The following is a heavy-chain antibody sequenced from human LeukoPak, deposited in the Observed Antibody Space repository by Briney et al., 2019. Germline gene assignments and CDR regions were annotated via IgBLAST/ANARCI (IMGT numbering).Heavy chain of an antibody. D-gene: IGHD4-17*01. CDR2: IYYSGST. CDR3: ARERGDYDKSWFDP. J-gene: IGHJ5*02. V-gene: IGHV4-30-4*08. CDR1: GGSISSGDYY. Sequence: SQTLSLTCTVSGGSISSGDYYWSWIRQPPGKGLEWIGYIYYSGSTYYNPSLKSRVTISVDTSKNQFSLKLRSVTAADTAVYYCARERGDYDKSWFDPWGQGTLVTVSS.